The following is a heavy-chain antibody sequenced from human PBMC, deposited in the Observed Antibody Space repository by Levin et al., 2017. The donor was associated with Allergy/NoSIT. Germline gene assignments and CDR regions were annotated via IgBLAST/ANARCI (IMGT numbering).Heavy chain of an antibody. D-gene: IGHD5-12*01. CDR2: IYYSGST. J-gene: IGHJ5*02. CDR3: AREVVTDSGYDLGWFDP. V-gene: IGHV4-30-4*01. CDR1: GGSISSGDYY. Sequence: SETLSLTCTVSGGSISSGDYYWSWIRQPPGKGLEWIGYIYYSGSTYYNPSLKSRVTISVDTSKNQFSLKLSSVTAADTAVYYCAREVVTDSGYDLGWFDPWGQGTLVTVSS.